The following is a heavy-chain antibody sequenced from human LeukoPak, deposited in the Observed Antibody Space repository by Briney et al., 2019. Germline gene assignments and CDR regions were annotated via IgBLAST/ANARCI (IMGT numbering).Heavy chain of an antibody. V-gene: IGHV3-23*01. Sequence: GGSLRLSCAASGFTFSSYAMSWVRQAPGKGLEWVSAISGSGGSTYYADSVKGRFTISRDNAKNSLYLQMNSLRAEDTAVYYCARGQWWSYYFDYWGQGTLVTVSS. CDR2: ISGSGGST. CDR1: GFTFSSYA. J-gene: IGHJ4*02. CDR3: ARGQWWSYYFDY. D-gene: IGHD2-15*01.